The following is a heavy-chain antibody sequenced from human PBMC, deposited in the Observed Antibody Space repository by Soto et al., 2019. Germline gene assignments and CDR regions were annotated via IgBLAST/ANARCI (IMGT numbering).Heavy chain of an antibody. CDR1: GGTFSSYA. Sequence: QVQLVQSGAEVKKPGSSVKVSCEASGGTFSSYAISWVRQAPGQGLEWMGGIIPIFGTAYYAQKFQGRVTIAADEATRTAYRELSSLGSEDTAVYYCARGWVYDSSKKLDYWGQGTLVTVSS. D-gene: IGHD3-22*01. V-gene: IGHV1-69*12. CDR3: ARGWVYDSSKKLDY. J-gene: IGHJ4*02. CDR2: IIPIFGTA.